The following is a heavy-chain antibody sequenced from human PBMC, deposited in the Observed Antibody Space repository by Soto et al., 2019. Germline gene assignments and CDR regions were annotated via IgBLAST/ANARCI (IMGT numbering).Heavy chain of an antibody. CDR1: GFTISDFT. CDR3: ARSGLPFDY. CDR2: ISSNGGRT. V-gene: IGHV3-64*01. Sequence: GGSLRVSYAALGFTISDFTIHLVRQAPGKGLEYVSGISSNGGRTHYANSVKGRFTISRDNSKNTLYLQMGSLRAEDMAVYYCARSGLPFDYWGQGTLVTVSS. D-gene: IGHD2-21*02. J-gene: IGHJ4*02.